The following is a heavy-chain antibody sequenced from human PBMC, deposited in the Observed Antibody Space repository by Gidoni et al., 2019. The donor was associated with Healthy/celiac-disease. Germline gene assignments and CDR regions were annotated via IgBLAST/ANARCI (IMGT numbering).Heavy chain of an antibody. V-gene: IGHV4-59*01. Sequence: QVQLQESGPGLVKPSETLCLTCTVSGGSISSYYWSWIRQPPGKGLEWIGYIYYSGSTNYNPSLKSRVTISVDTSKNQFSLKLSSVTAADTAVYYCARARTRGIYYFDYWGQGTLVTVSS. J-gene: IGHJ4*02. D-gene: IGHD1-1*01. CDR2: IYYSGST. CDR1: GGSISSYY. CDR3: ARARTRGIYYFDY.